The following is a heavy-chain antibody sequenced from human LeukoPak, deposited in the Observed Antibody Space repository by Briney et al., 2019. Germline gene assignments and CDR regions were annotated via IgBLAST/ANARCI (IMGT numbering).Heavy chain of an antibody. CDR2: IKQEGSEK. D-gene: IGHD6-13*01. Sequence: GGALRLSCAASGFTFSSYWMSWVRQAPGNGLEGVANIKQEGSEKYYVGSGKGRFTISRDNAKNSLYLQMNSLRAEDTAVYYCARVGYRSSWAYWFAPWGQGTLVTVSS. J-gene: IGHJ5*02. CDR1: GFTFSSYW. V-gene: IGHV3-7*01. CDR3: ARVGYRSSWAYWFAP.